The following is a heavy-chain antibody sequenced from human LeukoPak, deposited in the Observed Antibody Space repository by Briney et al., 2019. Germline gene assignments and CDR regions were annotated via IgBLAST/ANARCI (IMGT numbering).Heavy chain of an antibody. D-gene: IGHD3-3*01. J-gene: IGHJ5*02. CDR3: ARLTYYDFWSGMIGWFDP. V-gene: IGHV1-69*13. CDR2: IIPIFGTA. CDR1: GGTFISYA. Sequence: SVKVSCKASGGTFISYAISWVRQAPGQGLEWMGGIIPIFGTANYAQKFQGRVTITADESTSTAYMELSSLRSEDTAVYYCARLTYYDFWSGMIGWFDPWGQGTLVTVSS.